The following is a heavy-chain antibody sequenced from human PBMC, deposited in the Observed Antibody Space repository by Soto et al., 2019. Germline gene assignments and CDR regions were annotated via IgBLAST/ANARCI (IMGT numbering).Heavy chain of an antibody. Sequence: EVQLVESGGGLVQPGGSLKLSCAASGFTFSGSAMHWVRQASGKGLEWVGRIRSKANSYATAYAASVKGRFTISRDDSKNTAYLQMNGLKTEDTAVYYCRRLVGATSSFDNWGQGILVTVYS. CDR1: GFTFSGSA. V-gene: IGHV3-73*02. CDR3: RRLVGATSSFDN. D-gene: IGHD1-26*01. J-gene: IGHJ4*02. CDR2: IRSKANSYAT.